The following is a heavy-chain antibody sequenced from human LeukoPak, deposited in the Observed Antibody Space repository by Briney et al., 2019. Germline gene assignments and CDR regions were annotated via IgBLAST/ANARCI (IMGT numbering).Heavy chain of an antibody. J-gene: IGHJ6*02. CDR1: GFTFDVYA. CDR2: ISWNSGSI. V-gene: IGHV3-9*01. D-gene: IGHD6-13*01. CDR3: AKELYSSSWLNYYGMDV. Sequence: QTGGSLRLSCAASGFTFDVYAMHWVRHAPGKGLEWVSGISWNSGSIGYADSVKGRFTISRDNAKNSLYLQMNSLRAEDTALYYCAKELYSSSWLNYYGMDVWGQGTTVTVSS.